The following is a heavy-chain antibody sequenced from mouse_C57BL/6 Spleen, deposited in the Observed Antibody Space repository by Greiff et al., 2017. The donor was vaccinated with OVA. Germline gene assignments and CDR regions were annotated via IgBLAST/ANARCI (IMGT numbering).Heavy chain of an antibody. CDR2: ISYDGSN. V-gene: IGHV3-6*01. Sequence: EVQLQQSGPGLVKPSQSLSLTCSVTGYSITSGYYWNWIRQFPGNKLEWMGYISYDGSNNYNPSLKNRISITRDTSKNQFFLKLNSVTTEDTATYYCARGGTQDSSGYLFAYWGQGTLVTVSA. J-gene: IGHJ3*01. D-gene: IGHD3-2*02. CDR3: ARGGTQDSSGYLFAY. CDR1: GYSITSGYY.